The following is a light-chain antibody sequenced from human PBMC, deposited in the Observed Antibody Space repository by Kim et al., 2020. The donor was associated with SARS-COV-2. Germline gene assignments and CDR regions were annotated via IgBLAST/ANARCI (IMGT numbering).Light chain of an antibody. CDR1: QTVTSSD. CDR2: GAS. CDR3: QQYGSSRYT. Sequence: LSSGERATLSFRASQTVTSSDFAWYQHTPGQAPRLLIYGASSRATGIPDRFSGSGSGTDFTLTISRLEPEDFAVYYCQQYGSSRYTFGQENELEI. V-gene: IGKV3-20*01. J-gene: IGKJ2*01.